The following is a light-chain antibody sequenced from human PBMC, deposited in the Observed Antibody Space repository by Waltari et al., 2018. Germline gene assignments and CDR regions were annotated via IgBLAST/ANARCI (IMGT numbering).Light chain of an antibody. Sequence: QLVLTQSPSASASLGASVKLTCTLSSGHSSNIIAWLQQRPGRGPRYLMKVNSDGSHYKGDDIPDRFSGSSSGAERYLTISSLQSEDEADYYCETGGHDTWLFGGGTKLTVL. J-gene: IGLJ3*02. CDR1: SGHSSNI. CDR2: VNSDGSH. V-gene: IGLV4-69*01. CDR3: ETGGHDTWL.